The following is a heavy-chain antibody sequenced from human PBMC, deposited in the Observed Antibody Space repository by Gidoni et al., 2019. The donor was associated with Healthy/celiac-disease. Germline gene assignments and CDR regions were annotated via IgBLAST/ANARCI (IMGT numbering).Heavy chain of an antibody. Sequence: EVQLVESGGGLVQLGRSLSLSCTASGFTFGAFALSWFSLSPGKGLEWVGFIRRKADGGTTEYTASVKGRFTISRDDSKSIAYLQMNSLKTEDTAVYYCTRDPHFDCSSTSCSYYYYYMDVWGKGTTVTVSS. CDR2: IRRKADGGTT. V-gene: IGHV3-49*01. J-gene: IGHJ6*03. D-gene: IGHD2-2*01. CDR1: GFTFGAFA. CDR3: TRDPHFDCSSTSCSYYYYYMDV.